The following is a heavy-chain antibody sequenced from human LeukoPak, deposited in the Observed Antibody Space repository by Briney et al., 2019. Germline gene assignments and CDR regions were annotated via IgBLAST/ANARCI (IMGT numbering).Heavy chain of an antibody. J-gene: IGHJ4*02. V-gene: IGHV1-3*01. Sequence: ASVKVSCKASGYTFTAYAMHWVRQAPGQRPEWMGWINAGTGNTRYSQKFQGRVTITRDTSASTVYMELSSLKSEDMAVYYCARDKGIAVAGVGYWGQGTLVTVSS. CDR1: GYTFTAYA. CDR2: INAGTGNT. CDR3: ARDKGIAVAGVGY. D-gene: IGHD6-19*01.